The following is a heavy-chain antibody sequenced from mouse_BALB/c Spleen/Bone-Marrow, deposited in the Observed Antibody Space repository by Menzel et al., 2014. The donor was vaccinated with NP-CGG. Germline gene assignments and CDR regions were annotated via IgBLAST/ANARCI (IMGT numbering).Heavy chain of an antibody. V-gene: IGHV1S56*01. CDR3: ARSGDGCYWYFDV. J-gene: IGHJ1*01. CDR1: GYTFTSYD. D-gene: IGHD2-3*01. Sequence: VQLQQSGPELVQPASLVKLFCKASGYTFTSYDINWVKQRPGQGLEWIGWIYPGDGSTKYNEKFKGKATLTADKSFSTAYMQLSRLTSENTAVYFCARSGDGCYWYFDVWGAGTMVTVSS. CDR2: IYPGDGST.